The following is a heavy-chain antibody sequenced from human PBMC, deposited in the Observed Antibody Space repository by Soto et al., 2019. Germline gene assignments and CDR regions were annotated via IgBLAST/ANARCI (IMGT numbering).Heavy chain of an antibody. CDR2: ISSSSSTI. CDR1: GLTFSSYS. CDR3: VKGEYYYDGSAYYPFDY. V-gene: IGHV3-48*01. J-gene: IGHJ4*02. D-gene: IGHD3-22*01. Sequence: GGSLRLSCAASGLTFSSYSMNWVRQAPGKGLEWVSYISSSSSTIYYADSVKGRFTISRDNSKNTAYLQMSSLRPEDTAVYYCVKGEYYYDGSAYYPFDYWGQGRMVTVSS.